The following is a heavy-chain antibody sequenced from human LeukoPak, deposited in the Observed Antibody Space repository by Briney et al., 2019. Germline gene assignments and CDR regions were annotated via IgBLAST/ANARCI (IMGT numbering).Heavy chain of an antibody. V-gene: IGHV1-18*01. J-gene: IGHJ4*02. CDR2: ISAYNGKT. CDR3: ARIHGGQSDNY. CDR1: GYTFSNYG. Sequence: ASVKVSCKASGYTFSNYGITWVRQAPGQGLEWMGWISAYNGKTNYAQKFQGRVTMTTDTSTNTAYMELRSLISDDTAVYFCARIHGGQSDNYWGQGTLVTVSS. D-gene: IGHD3-10*01.